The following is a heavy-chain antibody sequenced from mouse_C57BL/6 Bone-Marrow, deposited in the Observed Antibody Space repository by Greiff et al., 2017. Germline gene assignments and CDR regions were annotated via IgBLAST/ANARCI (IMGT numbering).Heavy chain of an antibody. V-gene: IGHV15-2*01. CDR3: ARPPVYCYGNRWYFDV. CDR2: ILSSIGRT. D-gene: IGHD1-1*01. CDR1: DSEFTPIAY. J-gene: IGHJ1*03. Sequence: QVHVKQSGSELMSPGSSVKLSCKASDSEFTPIAYLWGVRQQPGHGFEWVGGILSSIGRTIYGEKFEDKATLDADTLSNTAYLELNRLTSEDSAIYYCARPPVYCYGNRWYFDVWGTGTTVTVSS.